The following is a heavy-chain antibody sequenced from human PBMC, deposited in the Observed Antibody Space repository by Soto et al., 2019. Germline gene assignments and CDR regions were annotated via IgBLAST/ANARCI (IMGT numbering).Heavy chain of an antibody. CDR2: VHYSGNT. V-gene: IGHV4-59*01. CDR1: GGSISSYY. CDR3: ARVLTVTTIYYGMDV. D-gene: IGHD4-17*01. Sequence: KASETLSLTCTVSGGSISSYYWSWIRQPPGKGLEWIGYVHYSGNTHYNPSLKSRVTISVDTSKNQFSLKLSSVIAADTAVYYCARVLTVTTIYYGMDVWGQGTTVTVSS. J-gene: IGHJ6*02.